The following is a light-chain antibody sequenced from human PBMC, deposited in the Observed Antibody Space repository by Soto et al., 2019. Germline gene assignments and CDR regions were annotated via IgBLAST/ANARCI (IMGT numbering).Light chain of an antibody. Sequence: IVLTQSPAIMSVSPGERATLSCRASQTVSKNLAWYQQKPGQPPRLLIYSASTRATDIPSRFSGSGSGTELTLTIGSLQPEDAGVYYCQQYHDWPRTFGQGTKVEIK. CDR1: QTVSKN. J-gene: IGKJ1*01. V-gene: IGKV3-15*01. CDR3: QQYHDWPRT. CDR2: SAS.